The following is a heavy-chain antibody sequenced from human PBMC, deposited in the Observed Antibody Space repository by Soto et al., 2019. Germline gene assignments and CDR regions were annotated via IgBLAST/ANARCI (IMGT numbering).Heavy chain of an antibody. D-gene: IGHD5-18*01. CDR1: DGSISSYY. CDR2: IYYSGST. Sequence: SETLSLTCTVPDGSISSYYWSWIRQPPGRGLEWIGYIYYSGSTNSNPSLKSRVTISVDTSKNQFSLKLSSVTAADTAVCFCARVFQSPDTALVMDYWGQGTLVTVSS. V-gene: IGHV4-59*01. J-gene: IGHJ4*02. CDR3: ARVFQSPDTALVMDY.